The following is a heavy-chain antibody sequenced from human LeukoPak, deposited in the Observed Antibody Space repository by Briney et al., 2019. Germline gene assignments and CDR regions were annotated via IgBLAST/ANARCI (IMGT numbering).Heavy chain of an antibody. CDR3: ARDRGGYLFDP. CDR2: IYYSGST. J-gene: IGHJ5*02. D-gene: IGHD3-22*01. V-gene: IGHV4-59*01. Sequence: SETLSLTCTVSGGSISSYYWSWIRQPPGKGLEWIGYIYYSGSTNYNPSLKSRVTISVDTSKNQFSLKLSSVTAADTAVYYCARDRGGYLFDPWGQGTLVTVSS. CDR1: GGSISSYY.